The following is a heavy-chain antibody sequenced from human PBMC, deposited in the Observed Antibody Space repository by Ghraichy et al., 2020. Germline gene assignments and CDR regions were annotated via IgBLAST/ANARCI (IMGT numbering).Heavy chain of an antibody. D-gene: IGHD3-3*01. Sequence: SQTLSLTCAVYGGSFSGYYWSWIRQPPGKGLEWIGEINHSGSTNYNPSLKSRVTISVDTSKNQFSLKLSSVTAADTAVYYCARSPQGESTIFGVIIKYYFDYWGQGTLVTVSS. J-gene: IGHJ4*02. CDR2: INHSGST. V-gene: IGHV4-34*01. CDR1: GGSFSGYY. CDR3: ARSPQGESTIFGVIIKYYFDY.